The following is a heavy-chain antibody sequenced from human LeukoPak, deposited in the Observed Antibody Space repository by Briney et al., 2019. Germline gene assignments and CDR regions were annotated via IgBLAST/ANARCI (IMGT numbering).Heavy chain of an antibody. CDR2: IIPIFGTA. J-gene: IGHJ4*02. CDR1: GGTFSSYA. CDR3: ARPRRIAVAGGLDY. Sequence: GASVKVSCKASGGTFSSYAISWVRQAPGQELEWMGGIIPIFGTANYAQKFQGRVTITADKSTSTAYMELSSLRSEDTAVYYCARPRRIAVAGGLDYRGQGTLVTVSS. D-gene: IGHD6-19*01. V-gene: IGHV1-69*06.